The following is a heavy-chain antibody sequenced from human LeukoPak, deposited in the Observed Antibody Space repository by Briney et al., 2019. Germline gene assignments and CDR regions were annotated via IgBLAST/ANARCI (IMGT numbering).Heavy chain of an antibody. J-gene: IGHJ4*02. V-gene: IGHV3-48*03. CDR2: ISSSCSTI. D-gene: IGHD2-15*01. CDR3: ASLGSVLGYCSGGSCLVAY. CDR1: GFTFSRYV. Sequence: GGALRLSCAASGFTFSRYVMNWVGQAPGKGLEWVSYISSSCSTIYYADSVKGRFTISRDNAKNSLYLQMNSLRAEDTSVYYCASLGSVLGYCSGGSCLVAYWGQGTLVTVSS.